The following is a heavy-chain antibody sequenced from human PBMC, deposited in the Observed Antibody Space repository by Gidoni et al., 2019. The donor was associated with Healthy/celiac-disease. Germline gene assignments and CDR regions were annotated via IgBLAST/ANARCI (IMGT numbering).Heavy chain of an antibody. CDR2: INTNTGNP. CDR3: AREFGRSSSSYHAEFFHH. Sequence: QVQLVQSGSALTKPGSSVTVSCQASGYTFTTFAINWVRQAPGQGLEWMGWINTNTGNPTYAQGFTGRFVFSLDTSVSTAYLQISSLKAEDTAVYYCAREFGRSSSSYHAEFFHHWGQGTMVTVSS. V-gene: IGHV7-4-1*02. D-gene: IGHD6-13*01. CDR1: GYTFTTFA. J-gene: IGHJ1*01.